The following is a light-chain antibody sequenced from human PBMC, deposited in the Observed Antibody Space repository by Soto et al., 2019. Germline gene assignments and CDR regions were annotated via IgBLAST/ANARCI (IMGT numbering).Light chain of an antibody. J-gene: IGLJ3*02. CDR2: SNN. CDR1: SSNIGSNT. CDR3: AAWDDSLNGGV. Sequence: QSVLTQPPSASGTPGQRVTISCSGSSSNIGSNTVNWYQQLPGTAPKLLIYSNNQRPSGVPDRFSGSKSGTSAFLVISGLQSEDEADYYCAAWDDSLNGGVFGGGTKLTVL. V-gene: IGLV1-44*01.